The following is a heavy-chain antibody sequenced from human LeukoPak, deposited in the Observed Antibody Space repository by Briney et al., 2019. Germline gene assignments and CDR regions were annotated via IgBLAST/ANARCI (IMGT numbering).Heavy chain of an antibody. CDR3: ARDRAYCGGDCSRFDY. Sequence: PSQTLSLTCAVSGGSISSSNWWSWVRQPPGKGLEWIGEIYHSGSTNYNPSLKSRVTISVDKSKNQFSLKLSSVTAADTAVYYCARDRAYCGGDCSRFDYWGQGTLVTVSS. J-gene: IGHJ4*02. D-gene: IGHD2-21*02. CDR2: IYHSGST. V-gene: IGHV4-4*02. CDR1: GGSISSSNW.